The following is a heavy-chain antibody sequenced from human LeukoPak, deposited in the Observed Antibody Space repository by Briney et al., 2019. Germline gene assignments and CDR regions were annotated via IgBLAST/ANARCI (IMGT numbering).Heavy chain of an antibody. Sequence: GRSLRLSCEASGFTIRNYWMHWIRQVPGKGPVWVARIYVDATSTNSADSVKGRFTISRENAKNTVYLQMDNLRRDDTGVYYCARDYEAISSGFNWFAPWGQGTLVTVSS. CDR2: IYVDATST. CDR1: GFTIRNYW. CDR3: ARDYEAISSGFNWFAP. V-gene: IGHV3-74*01. J-gene: IGHJ5*02. D-gene: IGHD6-19*01.